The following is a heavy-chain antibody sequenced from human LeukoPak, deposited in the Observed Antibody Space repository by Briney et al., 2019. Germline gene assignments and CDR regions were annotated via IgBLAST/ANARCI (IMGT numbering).Heavy chain of an antibody. Sequence: GESLKISCKGSGYNYSNYGIGWVRQMPGKGLEWMGLIDPGDSHAIYSPSFQGQVTISADKSISAAYLQWSSLKASDTAMYYCARHGVGAGLAAAYIWGQGTLLTVSS. D-gene: IGHD6-13*01. V-gene: IGHV5-51*01. J-gene: IGHJ4*02. CDR2: IDPGDSHA. CDR1: GYNYSNYG. CDR3: ARHGVGAGLAAAYI.